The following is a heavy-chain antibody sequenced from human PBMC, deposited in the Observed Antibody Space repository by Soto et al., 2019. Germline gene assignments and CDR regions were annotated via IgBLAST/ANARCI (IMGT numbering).Heavy chain of an antibody. D-gene: IGHD4-4*01. J-gene: IGHJ4*02. V-gene: IGHV4-59*01. CDR2: IYYTGGT. Sequence: NPSETLSLTCIVSGGSISNKYWTWIRQPPGKGLEWIGSIYYTGGTTYHPSLTSRVAISLDTSMQRFSLRLNSVTAADTAVYFCARATVQRHFDSWGQGTLVTVSS. CDR1: GGSISNKY. CDR3: ARATVQRHFDS.